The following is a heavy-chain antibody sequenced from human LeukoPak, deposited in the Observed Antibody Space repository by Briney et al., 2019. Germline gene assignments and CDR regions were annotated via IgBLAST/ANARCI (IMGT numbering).Heavy chain of an antibody. D-gene: IGHD3-10*01. CDR1: GYTFTSDD. J-gene: IGHJ6*02. CDR2: MNPNSGNT. Sequence: ASVKVSCKASGYTFTSDDINWVRQATGQGLEWMGWMNPNSGNTGYAQKFQGRVSMTRNTSISTAYMELSSLRSEDTAVYYCFSVRYYGSGRVEYGMDVWGQGTTVTVSS. CDR3: FSVRYYGSGRVEYGMDV. V-gene: IGHV1-8*01.